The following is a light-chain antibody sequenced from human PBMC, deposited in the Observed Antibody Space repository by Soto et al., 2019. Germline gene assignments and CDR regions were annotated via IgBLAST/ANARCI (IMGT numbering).Light chain of an antibody. Sequence: DIQMTQSPSSVSASVGDRVTVTCRASQGISSWLAWYQKKPGKAPKLLIYAASSLQSGVPSRFSGSGSGTDFTLTISGLQSDDFAVYYCQQYYNWPPYTFGQGTKLQIE. CDR1: QGISSW. J-gene: IGKJ2*01. CDR3: QQYYNWPPYT. CDR2: AAS. V-gene: IGKV1-12*01.